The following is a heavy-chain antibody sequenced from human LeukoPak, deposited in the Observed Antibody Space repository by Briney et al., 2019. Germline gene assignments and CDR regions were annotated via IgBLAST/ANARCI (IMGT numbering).Heavy chain of an antibody. D-gene: IGHD5-12*01. J-gene: IGHJ4*02. Sequence: SETLSLTCTVSGGSISSYYWSWIRQPPGKGLEWIGYIYYSGSTNYNPSLKSRVTISVDTSKNQFSLKLSSVTAADTAVYYCAREKRGYSGYDYGFDYWGQGTLVTVSS. CDR3: AREKRGYSGYDYGFDY. CDR2: IYYSGST. V-gene: IGHV4-59*01. CDR1: GGSISSYY.